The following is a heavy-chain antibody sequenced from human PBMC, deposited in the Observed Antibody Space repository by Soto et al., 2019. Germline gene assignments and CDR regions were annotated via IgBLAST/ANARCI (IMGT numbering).Heavy chain of an antibody. Sequence: GGSLRLSCAASGFTFSSYWMSWVRQAPGKGLEWVANIKQDGSEKYYVDAVKGRFTISRDNAKNSLYLQINGLRAEDTAVYYCARDSDIVVVVAATGAFDIWGQGTMVTVSS. CDR3: ARDSDIVVVVAATGAFDI. CDR2: IKQDGSEK. J-gene: IGHJ3*02. D-gene: IGHD2-15*01. V-gene: IGHV3-7*01. CDR1: GFTFSSYW.